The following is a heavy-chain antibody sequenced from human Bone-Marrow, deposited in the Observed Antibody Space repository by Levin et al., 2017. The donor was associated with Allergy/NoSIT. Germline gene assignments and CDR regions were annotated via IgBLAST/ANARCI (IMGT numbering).Heavy chain of an antibody. CDR1: GFIISGYS. Sequence: GGSLRLSCEASGFIISGYSMNWVRQVPGKGLEWVSSISSSTTYIYYARSVKGRFTVSRDNAKNSPYLQMNNLRAEDTAVYYCAREDAPEARRAFDYWGQGTLVTVSS. CDR2: ISSSTTYI. J-gene: IGHJ4*02. CDR3: AREDAPEARRAFDY. D-gene: IGHD1-26*01. V-gene: IGHV3-21*01.